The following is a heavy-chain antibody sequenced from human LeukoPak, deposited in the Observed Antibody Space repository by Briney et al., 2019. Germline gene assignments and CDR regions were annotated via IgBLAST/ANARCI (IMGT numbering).Heavy chain of an antibody. Sequence: GGSLRLSCAASGFSVRSHYMSWVRQAPGKGLEWVAVIYSDRRTHYGDSVKGRFTISRDNSNNTLHLQMNSLRGEGTAVYYCARCGSDYDGGAFDIWGQGTVVTVSS. CDR3: ARCGSDYDGGAFDI. D-gene: IGHD2-21*02. V-gene: IGHV3-53*01. J-gene: IGHJ3*02. CDR1: GFSVRSHY. CDR2: IYSDRRT.